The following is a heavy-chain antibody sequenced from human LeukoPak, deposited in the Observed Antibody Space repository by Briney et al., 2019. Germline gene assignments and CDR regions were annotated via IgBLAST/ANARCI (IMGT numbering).Heavy chain of an antibody. J-gene: IGHJ4*02. CDR2: IYYSGST. D-gene: IGHD5-18*01. V-gene: IGHV4-38-2*02. CDR3: ARVEDVDTENDY. CDR1: AYSISSGYY. Sequence: PSETLSLTCTVSAYSISSGYYWGWIRQPPGKGLEWIGSIYYSGSTYYNPSLKSRVTISVDTSKNQFSLKLSSVTAADTAVYYCARVEDVDTENDYWGQGTLVTVSS.